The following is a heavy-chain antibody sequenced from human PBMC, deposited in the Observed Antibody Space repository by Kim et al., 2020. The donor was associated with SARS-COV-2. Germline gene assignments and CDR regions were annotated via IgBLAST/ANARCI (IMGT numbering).Heavy chain of an antibody. Sequence: SPSFQGQVTISADKSISTAYLQWSSLKASDTAMYYCARSGWYRVTDWGYWGQGTLVTVSS. V-gene: IGHV5-51*01. D-gene: IGHD6-19*01. J-gene: IGHJ4*02. CDR3: ARSGWYRVTDWGY.